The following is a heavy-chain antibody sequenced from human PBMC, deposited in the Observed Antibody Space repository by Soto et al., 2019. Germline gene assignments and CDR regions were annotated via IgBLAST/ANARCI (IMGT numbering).Heavy chain of an antibody. V-gene: IGHV1-18*01. CDR3: ARDRPGLNTFYGLDV. Sequence: QVHLVQSGAEVKKPGASVNVSCKASGYTFSRTGITWVRQAPGQGLEWMGWISSYTGHTSYVEKLQGRITMTTDTSTNTAYMELRSLTSDDTAVYYCARDRPGLNTFYGLDVCGQGTTVTVSS. D-gene: IGHD2-2*02. CDR2: ISSYTGHT. J-gene: IGHJ6*02. CDR1: GYTFSRTG.